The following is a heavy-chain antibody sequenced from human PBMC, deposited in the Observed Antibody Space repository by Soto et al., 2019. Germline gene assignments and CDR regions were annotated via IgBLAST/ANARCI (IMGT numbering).Heavy chain of an antibody. Sequence: ASVKVSCKASGYTFTSYYMHWVRQAPGQGLEWMGIINPSGGSTSYAQKFQGRVTMTRDTSTSTVYMELSSLRAEDTAVYYCARDKLEVSMIGWFDPWGQGTLVTVSS. CDR2: INPSGGST. CDR3: ARDKLEVSMIGWFDP. D-gene: IGHD3-22*01. CDR1: GYTFTSYY. J-gene: IGHJ5*02. V-gene: IGHV1-46*01.